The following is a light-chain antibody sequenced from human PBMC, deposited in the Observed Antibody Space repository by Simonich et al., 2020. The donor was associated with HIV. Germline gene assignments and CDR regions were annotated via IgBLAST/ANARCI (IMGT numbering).Light chain of an antibody. J-gene: IGKJ1*01. CDR2: LGS. CDR3: MEGTHLKT. V-gene: IGKV2-28*01. CDR1: QSLLHSNGYNY. Sequence: DIVMTQSPLSLPVTPGEPASISCRSSQSLLHSNGYNYLDWYLQKPGQSPQLLIYLGSNRASGVPDRFSGSGSGTDFTLKISRVEAEDVGVYYCMEGTHLKTFGQGTKVEIK.